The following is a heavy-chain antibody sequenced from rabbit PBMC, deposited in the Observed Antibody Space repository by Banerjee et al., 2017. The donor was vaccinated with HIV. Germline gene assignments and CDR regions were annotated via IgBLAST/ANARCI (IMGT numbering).Heavy chain of an antibody. V-gene: IGHV1S45*01. D-gene: IGHD4-2*01. J-gene: IGHJ4*01. CDR2: IFAGSSGST. CDR1: GFDFSSYYM. CDR3: ARDLGGSIHL. Sequence: QEQLKESGGGLVQPGGSLTLSCKASGFDFSSYYMSWVRQAPGKGLEWIACIFAGSSGSTYYASWAKGRFTISKTSSTTVTLQMTSLTAADTATYLCARDLGGSIHLWGPGTLVTVS.